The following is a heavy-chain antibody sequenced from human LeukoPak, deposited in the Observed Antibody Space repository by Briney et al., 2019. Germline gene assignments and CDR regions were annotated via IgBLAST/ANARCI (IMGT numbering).Heavy chain of an antibody. V-gene: IGHV4-4*07. CDR1: GGSISNYY. CDR3: ARGSAGRYSIDY. Sequence: PSETLSLTCTVSGGSISNYYWSWIRQPAGKGLEWIGRIYSSGSTNYNPSLKSRVTMSVDTSKNQFSLNLSSLTAADTAVYYCARGSAGRYSIDYWGQGILVTVSS. J-gene: IGHJ4*02. D-gene: IGHD2-15*01. CDR2: IYSSGST.